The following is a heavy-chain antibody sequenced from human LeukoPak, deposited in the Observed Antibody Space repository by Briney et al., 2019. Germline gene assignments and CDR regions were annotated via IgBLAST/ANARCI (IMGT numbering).Heavy chain of an antibody. CDR2: MNPNNANT. Sequence: ASVKVSCKASGYTFTSYDINWVRQTPGQGLEWMGWMNPNNANTGYAQNFQGRLTITRNTSISTVYMELSSLRPEDTAVYYCAREVDILTVTYAFDIWGQGTMVTVSS. CDR3: AREVDILTVTYAFDI. CDR1: GYTFTSYD. V-gene: IGHV1-8*02. J-gene: IGHJ3*02. D-gene: IGHD3-9*01.